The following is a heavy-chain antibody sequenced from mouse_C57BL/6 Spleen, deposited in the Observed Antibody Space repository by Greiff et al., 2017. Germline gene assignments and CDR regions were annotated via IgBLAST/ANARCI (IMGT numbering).Heavy chain of an antibody. CDR1: GFTFSDFY. V-gene: IGHV7-1*01. CDR3: ARDAHGSSSFAY. J-gene: IGHJ3*01. Sequence: EVMLVESGGGLVQSGRSLRLSCATSGFTFSDFYMEWVRQAPGKGLEWIAASRNKANDYTTEYSASVKGRFIVSRDTSQSILYLQMNALRAEDTANYYCARDAHGSSSFAYWGQGTLVTVSA. CDR2: SRNKANDYTT. D-gene: IGHD1-1*01.